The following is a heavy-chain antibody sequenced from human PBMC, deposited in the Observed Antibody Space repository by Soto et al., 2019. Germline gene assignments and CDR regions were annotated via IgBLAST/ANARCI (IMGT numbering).Heavy chain of an antibody. V-gene: IGHV3-23*01. Sequence: DVQLLESGGGLVQRGGSLRLSCAASGFTFSTYGMTWVRQAPGKGLEWVSYGGSGGSTYYADSVKGRFTSSRDNSKNTLYLQMNSLRAEDTAVYYCVKFRGRAYHYYDMDVWGNGTTVTVSS. J-gene: IGHJ6*03. CDR2: GGSGGST. D-gene: IGHD3-16*01. CDR1: GFTFSTYG. CDR3: VKFRGRAYHYYDMDV.